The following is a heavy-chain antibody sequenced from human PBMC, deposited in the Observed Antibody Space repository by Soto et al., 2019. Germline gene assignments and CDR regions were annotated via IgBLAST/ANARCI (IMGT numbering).Heavy chain of an antibody. CDR3: ARVGDYGGNFRFYAFDI. V-gene: IGHV4-30-4*01. D-gene: IGHD4-17*01. J-gene: IGHJ3*02. CDR1: GGSISSGNYY. CDR2: IYYSGST. Sequence: QVQLQESGPGLVKPSQTLSLTCTVSGGSISSGNYYWSWIRQPPGKGLEWIGYIYYSGSTYYNSSLESRVTISVETSKNQCSLTLSSVTAADSTVYYCARVGDYGGNFRFYAFDIWGQGTMVTVSS.